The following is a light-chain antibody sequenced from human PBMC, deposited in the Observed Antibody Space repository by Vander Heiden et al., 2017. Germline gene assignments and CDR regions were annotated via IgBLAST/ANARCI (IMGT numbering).Light chain of an antibody. Sequence: DIQMTQSPSSLSASVGDRVTITCRASQGIFNYLAWYQQTPGKVPMLLIYATSTLQSGVPSRFSGTGFGTDFTLTISSLQPEDVATYYCQKYNSALGTFGGGTKVEI. V-gene: IGKV1-27*01. CDR1: QGIFNY. J-gene: IGKJ4*01. CDR2: ATS. CDR3: QKYNSALGT.